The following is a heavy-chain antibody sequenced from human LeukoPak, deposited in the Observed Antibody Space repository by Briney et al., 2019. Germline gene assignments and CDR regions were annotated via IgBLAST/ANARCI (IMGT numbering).Heavy chain of an antibody. CDR3: ARGATIFGEEYYFDY. D-gene: IGHD3-3*01. V-gene: IGHV1-69*05. CDR1: GGTFSSYA. J-gene: IGHJ4*02. CDR2: IIPIFGTA. Sequence: GASVKVSCKASGGTFSSYAISWVRQAPGQGLEWMGGIIPIFGTANYAQKFQGRVTITTDESTSTAYMELSSLRSEDTAVYYCARGATIFGEEYYFDYWGQGTLVTVSS.